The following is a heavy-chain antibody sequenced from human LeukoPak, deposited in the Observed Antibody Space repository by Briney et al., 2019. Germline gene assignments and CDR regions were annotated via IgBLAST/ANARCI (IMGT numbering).Heavy chain of an antibody. D-gene: IGHD1-1*01. CDR2: ISYDGSNK. V-gene: IGHV3-30*18. J-gene: IGHJ4*02. CDR1: GFTFSSYG. CDR3: AKSGGTTGTSLFDY. Sequence: GRSLRLSCAASGFTFSSYGMHWVRQAPGKGLEWVAVISYDGSNKYYADSVKGRFTISRGNSKNTLHLQMNSLRAEDTAVYYCAKSGGTTGTSLFDYWGQGTLVTVSS.